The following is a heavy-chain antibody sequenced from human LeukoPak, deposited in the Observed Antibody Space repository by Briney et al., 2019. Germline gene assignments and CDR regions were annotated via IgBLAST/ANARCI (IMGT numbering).Heavy chain of an antibody. D-gene: IGHD4-11*01. CDR3: ARDDPTVTTPLGY. Sequence: GTSVKVSCKASGFTFTSSAVQWVRQARGQRLEWIGWIVVGSGNTNYAQKFQERVTITRDMSTSTAYMELSSLRSEDTAVYYCARDDPTVTTPLGYWGQGTLVTVSS. V-gene: IGHV1-58*01. CDR1: GFTFTSSA. J-gene: IGHJ4*02. CDR2: IVVGSGNT.